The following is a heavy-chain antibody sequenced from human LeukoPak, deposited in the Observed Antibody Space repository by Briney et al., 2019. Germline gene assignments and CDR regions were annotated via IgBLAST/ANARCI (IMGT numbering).Heavy chain of an antibody. CDR2: ISYDGSNK. CDR1: GFTFSSYG. V-gene: IGHV3-30*18. CDR3: AKDRRGQQLVSYYYYGMDV. D-gene: IGHD6-13*01. J-gene: IGHJ6*02. Sequence: GGSLRLSCAASGFTFSSYGMHWVRQAPGKGLEWVAVISYDGSNKYYADSVKGRFTISRDNSKNTLYLQMNSLRAEDTAVYYCAKDRRGQQLVSYYYYGMDVWGQGTTVTVSS.